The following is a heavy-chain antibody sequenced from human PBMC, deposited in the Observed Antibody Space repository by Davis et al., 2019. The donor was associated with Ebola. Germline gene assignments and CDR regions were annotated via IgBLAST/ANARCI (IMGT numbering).Heavy chain of an antibody. J-gene: IGHJ3*02. CDR2: INPISGGT. V-gene: IGHV1-2*06. Sequence: AASVTVSCKASGYTFTGYYMHSVRQVCGYGLEWLGRINPISGGTKSAQKFQGRVSMTRDTSISTAYMELSSLRSDDTAMYYCARDREGIAVAADQAFDIWGQGTMFT. D-gene: IGHD6-19*01. CDR3: ARDREGIAVAADQAFDI. CDR1: GYTFTGYY.